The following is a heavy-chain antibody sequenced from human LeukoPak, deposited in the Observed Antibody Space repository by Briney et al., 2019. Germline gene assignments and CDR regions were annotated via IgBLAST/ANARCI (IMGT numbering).Heavy chain of an antibody. CDR1: GGSISSSSYY. Sequence: SETLSLTCTVSGGSISSSSYYWGWIRQPPGKGLEWIGSIYYSGSTYYNPSLKSRVTISVDTSKNQFSPKLTSVTAADTAVYYCGTSSGYYIVYWGQGTLVTVSS. V-gene: IGHV4-39*07. J-gene: IGHJ4*02. CDR2: IYYSGST. CDR3: GTSSGYYIVY. D-gene: IGHD3-22*01.